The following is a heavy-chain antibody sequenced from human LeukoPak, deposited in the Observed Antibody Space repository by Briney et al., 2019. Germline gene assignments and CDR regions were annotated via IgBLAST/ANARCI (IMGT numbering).Heavy chain of an antibody. J-gene: IGHJ6*04. V-gene: IGHV1-18*04. CDR3: ARRITMVRGVNYYYGMDV. D-gene: IGHD3-10*01. CDR1: GYTFTSYG. CDR2: ISAYNGNT. Sequence: ASMKVSCKASGYTFTSYGISWVRQAPGQGLEWMGWISAYNGNTNYAQKLQGRVTMTTDTSTSTAYMELRSLRSDDTAVYYCARRITMVRGVNYYYGMDVWGKGTTVTVSS.